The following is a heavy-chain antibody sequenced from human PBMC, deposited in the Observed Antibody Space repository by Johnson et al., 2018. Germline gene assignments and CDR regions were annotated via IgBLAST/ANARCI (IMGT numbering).Heavy chain of an antibody. V-gene: IGHV3-23*04. Sequence: QLVESGGGVVPPGRSLRLSCGASGFTFSTYGMHWVRQAPGKGLEWVSAISGSGGSTSYADSVKGRFTIPRDNSKNTLYLQMNSLRAEDTAVYYCARGLNHHYDFWSGYSLNGMDVWGQGTTVTVSS. CDR3: ARGLNHHYDFWSGYSLNGMDV. CDR1: GFTFSTYG. CDR2: ISGSGGST. J-gene: IGHJ6*02. D-gene: IGHD3-3*01.